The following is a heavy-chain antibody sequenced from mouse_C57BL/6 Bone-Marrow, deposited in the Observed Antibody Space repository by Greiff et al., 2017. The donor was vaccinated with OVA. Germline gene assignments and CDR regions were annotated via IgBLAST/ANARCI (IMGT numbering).Heavy chain of an antibody. CDR2: LSDGGSYT. J-gene: IGHJ2*01. V-gene: IGHV5-4*03. CDR3: ARLGYGNYPGFDY. D-gene: IGHD2-10*02. CDR1: GFTFSSYA. Sequence: EVKLMESGGGLVKPGGSLKLSCAASGFTFSSYAMSWVRQTPEKRLEWVATLSDGGSYTYYPDNVKGRFTISRDNAKNNLYLQMSHLKSEDTAMYYCARLGYGNYPGFDYWGQGTTLTVSS.